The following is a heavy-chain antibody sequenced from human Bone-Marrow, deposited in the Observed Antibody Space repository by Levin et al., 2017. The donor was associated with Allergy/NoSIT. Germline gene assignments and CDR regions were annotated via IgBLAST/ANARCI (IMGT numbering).Heavy chain of an antibody. D-gene: IGHD2-2*03. CDR3: ASEDGSTFDS. Sequence: SETLSLTCTVSGASISGGGYHWSWIRQHAGMGLEWIGYIYYSGSTYYNPSLKSRVMISVDTSKNQFSLKVSSTTAADTAVYYCASEDGSTFDSWGQGTLVTVSS. CDR1: GASISGGGYH. V-gene: IGHV4-31*03. CDR2: IYYSGST. J-gene: IGHJ4*02.